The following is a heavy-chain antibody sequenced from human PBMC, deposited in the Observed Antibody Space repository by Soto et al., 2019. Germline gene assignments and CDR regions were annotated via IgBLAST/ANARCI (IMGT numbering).Heavy chain of an antibody. CDR3: ARGPPFL. CDR1: CGSISCGGYC. Sequence: SEMLSLTCAVSCGSISCGGYCRSWIRQPPGKGLEWIGYIYHSGSPYYNPSLKSRVTISVDRSKNQFSLKLSSVTAADTAVYYCARGPPFLWGQGTLVTVSS. V-gene: IGHV4-30-2*01. J-gene: IGHJ4*02. CDR2: IYHSGSP.